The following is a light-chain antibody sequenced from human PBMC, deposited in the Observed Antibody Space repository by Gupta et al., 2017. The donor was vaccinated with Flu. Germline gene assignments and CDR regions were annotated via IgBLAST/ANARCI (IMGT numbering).Light chain of an antibody. CDR1: QNIGTF. Sequence: TQSPSSLSASVGERGTISCRASQNIGTFLNGDQQRPGKAPKLLIYAACNLQSGVTSRVRGSGSGTDFTLTISSLKPEDFATDDGQQSSSTFGQGTKVEIK. V-gene: IGKV1-39*01. CDR3: QQSSST. J-gene: IGKJ1*01. CDR2: AAC.